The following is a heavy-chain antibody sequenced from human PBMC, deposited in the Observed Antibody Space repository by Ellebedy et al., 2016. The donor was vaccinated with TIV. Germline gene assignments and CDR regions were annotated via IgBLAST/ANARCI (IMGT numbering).Heavy chain of an antibody. CDR2: INPNSGGT. Sequence: AASVKVSCKASGYTFTSYGISWVRQAPGQGLEWMGWINPNSGGTNYAQKFQGRVTMTRDTSISTAYMELSRLRSDDTAVYYCASSGGNYYDSSGYYWPPTAWGQGTLVTVSS. V-gene: IGHV1-2*02. CDR1: GYTFTSYG. CDR3: ASSGGNYYDSSGYYWPPTA. D-gene: IGHD3-22*01. J-gene: IGHJ5*02.